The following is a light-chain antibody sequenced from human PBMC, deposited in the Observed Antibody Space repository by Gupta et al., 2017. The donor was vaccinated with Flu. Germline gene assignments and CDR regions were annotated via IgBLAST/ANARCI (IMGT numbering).Light chain of an antibody. V-gene: IGLV2-14*01. J-gene: IGLJ2*01. Sequence: GTSSDVGGYDYVSWYQQHPGKAPELMIFEVSRRPSGISDRFSGSKSGKTASLTISGLLADDEAYYYCSSSRNGDTVVVFGGGPKVTV. CDR2: EVS. CDR1: SSDVGGYDY. CDR3: SSSRNGDTVVV.